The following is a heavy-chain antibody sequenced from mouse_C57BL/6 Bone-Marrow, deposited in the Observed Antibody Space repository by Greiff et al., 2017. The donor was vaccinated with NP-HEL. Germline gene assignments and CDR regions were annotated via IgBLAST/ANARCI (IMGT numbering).Heavy chain of an antibody. Sequence: EVQLQESGPGLVKPSQSLSLTCSVTGYSITSGYYWNWIRQFPGNKLEWMGYISYDGSNNYNPSLKNRISITRDTSKNQFFLKLNSVTTEDTATYYCAKERYSNYLYAMDYWGQGTSVTVSS. CDR3: AKERYSNYLYAMDY. D-gene: IGHD2-5*01. CDR2: ISYDGSN. CDR1: GYSITSGYY. J-gene: IGHJ4*01. V-gene: IGHV3-6*01.